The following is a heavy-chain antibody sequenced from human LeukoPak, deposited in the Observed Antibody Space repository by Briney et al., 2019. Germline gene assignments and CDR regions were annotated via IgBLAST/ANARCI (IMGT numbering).Heavy chain of an antibody. J-gene: IGHJ4*02. Sequence: GGSLRLSCAASGFTFSSYEMNWVRQAPGKGLEWVSGIIPSGHTTYYADSVRGRFTISRDNSRNTLYLQMNSLRAEDTAVYYCAKDDGWLQYNYWGQGTLVTVSS. D-gene: IGHD5-24*01. CDR3: AKDDGWLQYNY. V-gene: IGHV3-23*01. CDR2: IIPSGHTT. CDR1: GFTFSSYE.